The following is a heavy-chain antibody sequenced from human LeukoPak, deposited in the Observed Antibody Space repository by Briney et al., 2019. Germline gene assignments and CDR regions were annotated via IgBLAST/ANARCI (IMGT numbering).Heavy chain of an antibody. CDR3: AKYVAEIFGVVQDALDI. J-gene: IGHJ3*02. V-gene: IGHV3-30*02. D-gene: IGHD3-3*01. CDR1: GFTFSSYG. CDR2: IRNDGSNK. Sequence: PGGSLRLSCAASGFTFSSYGMHWVRQAPGKGLEWVALIRNDGSNKYYADSVKGRFTISRDNSKNTLYLQMNSLRAEDTAVYYCAKYVAEIFGVVQDALDIWGQGTMAAVSS.